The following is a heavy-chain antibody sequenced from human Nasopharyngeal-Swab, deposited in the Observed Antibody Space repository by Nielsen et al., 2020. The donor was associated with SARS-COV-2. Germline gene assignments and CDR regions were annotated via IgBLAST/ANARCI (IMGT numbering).Heavy chain of an antibody. J-gene: IGHJ4*02. CDR2: IAYDGSNK. V-gene: IGHV3-30*18. D-gene: IGHD3-22*01. CDR1: GFTFSSYG. Sequence: GESLKISCAASGFTFSSYGMHWVRQAPGKGLEWVAVIAYDGSNKYYADSVKGRFTISRDNSKNTPYLQMNSLRAEDTAVYYCAKSDSSGYVFDDWGQGTLVTVSS. CDR3: AKSDSSGYVFDD.